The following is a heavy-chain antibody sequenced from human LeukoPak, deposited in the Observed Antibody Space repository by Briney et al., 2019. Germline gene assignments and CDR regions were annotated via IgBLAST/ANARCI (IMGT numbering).Heavy chain of an antibody. CDR3: ARGRRSYYLEGLTPFDY. J-gene: IGHJ4*02. CDR1: GGSISSYY. V-gene: IGHV4-39*01. CDR2: IYYSGST. D-gene: IGHD1-26*01. Sequence: SETLSLTCTVSGGSISSYYWGWIRQPPGKGLEWIGSIYYSGSTYYNPSLKSRVTISVDTSKNQFSLKLSSVTAADTAVYYCARGRRSYYLEGLTPFDYWGQGTLVTVSS.